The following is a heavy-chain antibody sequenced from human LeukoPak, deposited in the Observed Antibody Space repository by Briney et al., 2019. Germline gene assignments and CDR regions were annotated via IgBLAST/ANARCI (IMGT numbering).Heavy chain of an antibody. CDR2: IYYSGST. Sequence: SETLSLTCDVSGASISNSGYSWSWIRQPPWRGLEWIGYIYYSGSTYYNPSLKSRLTMSVDTSKNQFSLNLTSVTAADTAVYYCAREVDAAAAYNWFDPWGQGTLVTVSS. J-gene: IGHJ5*02. CDR1: GASISNSGYS. CDR3: AREVDAAAAYNWFDP. D-gene: IGHD2-2*01. V-gene: IGHV4-30-4*07.